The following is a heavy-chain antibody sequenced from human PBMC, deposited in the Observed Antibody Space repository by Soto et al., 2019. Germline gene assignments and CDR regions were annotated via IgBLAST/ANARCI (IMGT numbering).Heavy chain of an antibody. CDR1: DDSINSDKYY. D-gene: IGHD3-3*01. CDR2: VYYRGNA. CDR3: ARLEGRATISYYFDF. Sequence: QLQLQESGPGLVKPSETLSLTCSVSDDSINSDKYYWGWIRQPPGKGLEWIGSVYYRGNAYYTPSLQTRVTISLDKSKSRFSLKLNSVTAADSAVYFCARLEGRATISYYFDFWGPGALVTVSS. J-gene: IGHJ4*02. V-gene: IGHV4-39*01.